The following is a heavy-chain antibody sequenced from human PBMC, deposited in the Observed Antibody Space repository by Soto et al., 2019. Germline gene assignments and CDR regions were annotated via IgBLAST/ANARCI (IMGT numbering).Heavy chain of an antibody. CDR2: ISGSGGST. D-gene: IGHD6-19*01. CDR1: GFTFSSYA. CDR3: ARDWYSSGSVPGFDY. Sequence: PGGSLRLSCAASGFTFSSYAMSWVRQAPGKGLEWVSAISGSGGSTYYADSVKGRFTISRDNSKNTLYLQMNSLRAEDTAVYYCARDWYSSGSVPGFDYWGQGTLVTVSS. V-gene: IGHV3-23*01. J-gene: IGHJ4*02.